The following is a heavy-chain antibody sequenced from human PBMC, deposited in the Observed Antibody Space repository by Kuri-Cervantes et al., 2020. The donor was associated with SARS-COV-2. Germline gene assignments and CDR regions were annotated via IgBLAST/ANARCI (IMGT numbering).Heavy chain of an antibody. CDR1: GYTFTGYY. J-gene: IGHJ6*02. V-gene: IGHV1-2*02. Sequence: ASVQVSCKASGYTFTGYYMHWVRQAPGQGREWMGWIKPNSGSTNYAQKFQGRVTMTRDTSISTAYMEPSRLRSDDTAVYYCARQVVVPAYGMDVWGRGPT. CDR2: IKPNSGST. D-gene: IGHD2-2*01. CDR3: ARQVVVPAYGMDV.